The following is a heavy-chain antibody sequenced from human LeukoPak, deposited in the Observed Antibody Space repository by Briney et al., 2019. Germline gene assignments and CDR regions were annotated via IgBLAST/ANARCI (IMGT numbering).Heavy chain of an antibody. CDR2: IYHSGST. D-gene: IGHD2-15*01. J-gene: IGHJ6*02. Sequence: SETLSLTCTVSGDSISSDGYSWSWIRQPPGKGLEWIGYIYHSGSTYYTPSLKSRVTISVDRSENQFSLKLSSVTAADTAVYYCARKTRYCSGGSCYSGMDVWGQGTTVTVSS. CDR1: GDSISSDGYS. CDR3: ARKTRYCSGGSCYSGMDV. V-gene: IGHV4-30-2*01.